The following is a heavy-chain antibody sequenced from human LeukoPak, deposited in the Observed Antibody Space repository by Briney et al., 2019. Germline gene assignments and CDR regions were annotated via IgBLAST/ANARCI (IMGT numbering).Heavy chain of an antibody. V-gene: IGHV3-53*01. D-gene: IGHD6-13*01. CDR2: IYSGGST. Sequence: GGSLRLSCAASGFTVSSNYMSWVRQAPGKGLEWVSVIYSGGSTYYADSVKGRFTISRDNSKNTLYLQMNSLRAEDTAVYYCARGLYSSSWYLGYWGQGTLVTVSS. J-gene: IGHJ4*02. CDR3: ARGLYSSSWYLGY. CDR1: GFTVSSNY.